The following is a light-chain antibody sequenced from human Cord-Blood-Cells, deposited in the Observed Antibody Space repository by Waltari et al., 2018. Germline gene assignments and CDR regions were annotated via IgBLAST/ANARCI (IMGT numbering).Light chain of an antibody. CDR2: EDS. CDR1: ALPKKY. Sequence: SYELTQPPSVSVSPGQTARIPCPGDALPKKYAYWYQQKSGQAPVLVIYEDSKRPSGIPERFSGSSSGTMATLTISGAQVEDEADYYCYSTDSSGNHRDVFGTGTKVTVL. CDR3: YSTDSSGNHRDV. J-gene: IGLJ1*01. V-gene: IGLV3-10*01.